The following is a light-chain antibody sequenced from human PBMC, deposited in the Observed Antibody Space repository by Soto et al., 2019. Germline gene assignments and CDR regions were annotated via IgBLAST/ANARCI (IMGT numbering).Light chain of an antibody. CDR1: QSVSGY. J-gene: IGKJ3*01. Sequence: EIVLTQSPATLSLSPGERATLFCSASQSVSGYLAWYQQKPGQAPRLVIHDVSRRAPDIPARFSGRGSGTDFTLTISSLQSEDFAVYYCQQYNNWPPVTFGPGTKVDI. CDR2: DVS. CDR3: QQYNNWPPVT. V-gene: IGKV3-11*01.